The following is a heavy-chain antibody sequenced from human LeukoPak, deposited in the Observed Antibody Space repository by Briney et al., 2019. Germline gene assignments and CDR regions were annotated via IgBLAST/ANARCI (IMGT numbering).Heavy chain of an antibody. V-gene: IGHV3-43*02. CDR1: RFSFDDYA. Sequence: PGGSLRLSCAASRFSFDDYAMHWVRQAPGKGLEWVGLISGNGGSTYYADSVKGRFTISRDNSKNSLYLQMISLRTDDTALYYCAKGTGFSSGWYIDYWGQGTLVTVSS. CDR3: AKGTGFSSGWYIDY. J-gene: IGHJ4*02. D-gene: IGHD6-19*01. CDR2: ISGNGGST.